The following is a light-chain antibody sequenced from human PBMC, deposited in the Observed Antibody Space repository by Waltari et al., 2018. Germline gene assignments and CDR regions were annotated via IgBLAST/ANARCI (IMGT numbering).Light chain of an antibody. V-gene: IGLV1-44*01. J-gene: IGLJ3*02. CDR2: SNN. CDR1: SSNIGRNT. Sequence: QSVLTQPPSASGTPGQRVTISCSGSSSNIGRNTVNWYQQLPGTAPKLLIYSNNQPPSGVPDRFSGAKSGTSASLAISGLQSEDEADYYCAAWDDSLNGQVFGGGTKLTVL. CDR3: AAWDDSLNGQV.